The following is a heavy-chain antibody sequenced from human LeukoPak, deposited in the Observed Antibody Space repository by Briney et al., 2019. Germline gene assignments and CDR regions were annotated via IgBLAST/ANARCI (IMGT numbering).Heavy chain of an antibody. CDR1: GFSFEDFG. Sequence: PGGSLRLSCAASGFSFEDFGMSWVRQAPGQGLDWVSGINWSGETTSYAASVEGRFTISRDNAKKALYLQMNSLRAEDTALYYCARGYTSGGVDHWGQGTLVTVSS. CDR2: INWSGETT. J-gene: IGHJ4*02. D-gene: IGHD6-25*01. V-gene: IGHV3-20*04. CDR3: ARGYTSGGVDH.